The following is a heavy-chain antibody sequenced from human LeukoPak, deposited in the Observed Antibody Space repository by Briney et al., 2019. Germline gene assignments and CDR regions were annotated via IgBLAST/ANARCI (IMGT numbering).Heavy chain of an antibody. CDR2: ISSNGGDT. V-gene: IGHV3-64D*06. Sequence: GGSLRLSCSGSGFTFSSYALDWVRQAPGKGLEYVSGISSNGGDTYYVDSVKGRFIISRDNSKNTVYLQMSSLRAEDTAVYYCVKPKVGATFDSWGQGTPVTVSS. J-gene: IGHJ4*02. CDR3: VKPKVGATFDS. CDR1: GFTFSSYA. D-gene: IGHD1-26*01.